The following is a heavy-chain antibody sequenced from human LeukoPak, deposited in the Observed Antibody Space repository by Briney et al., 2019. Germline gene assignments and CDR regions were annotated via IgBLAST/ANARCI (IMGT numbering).Heavy chain of an antibody. J-gene: IGHJ4*02. CDR1: GFTVSSNY. CDR3: ASTGYSTKLGGY. D-gene: IGHD6-13*01. CDR2: IYSGGST. V-gene: IGHV3-53*01. Sequence: GGSLRLSCAASGFTVSSNYMSWVRQAPGKGLEWVSVIYSGGSTYYADSVKGRFTISRDNSKNTLYLQMNSLRAEDTAVYYCASTGYSTKLGGYWGQGTLVTVSS.